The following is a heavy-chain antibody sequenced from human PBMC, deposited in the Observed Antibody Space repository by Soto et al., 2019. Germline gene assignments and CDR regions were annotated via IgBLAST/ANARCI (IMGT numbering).Heavy chain of an antibody. D-gene: IGHD3-3*01. Sequence: WASVKVSCKASGYTFTGYFIHWVRQAPGQGLEWMGWINPNSGATKYAQKFQGRVTMTRDTSISTAYMELTLLRSDDTAIYYCARGGGTILAPLPWGEGTLVTAPQ. CDR2: INPNSGAT. CDR1: GYTFTGYF. J-gene: IGHJ5*02. CDR3: ARGGGTILAPLP. V-gene: IGHV1-2*02.